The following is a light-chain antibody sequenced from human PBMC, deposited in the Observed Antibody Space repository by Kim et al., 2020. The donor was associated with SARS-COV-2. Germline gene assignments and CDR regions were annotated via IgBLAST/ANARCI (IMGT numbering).Light chain of an antibody. Sequence: GDRVTITCRASQCISNVLAWYQQKPGIVPKLLIYSASSLHRGVPSRFSGSGSGTDFSLTISSLQPEDFATYYCQQYNNYHHAFGGGTKVDIK. CDR1: QCISNV. CDR2: SAS. J-gene: IGKJ4*02. CDR3: QQYNNYHHA. V-gene: IGKV1D-13*01.